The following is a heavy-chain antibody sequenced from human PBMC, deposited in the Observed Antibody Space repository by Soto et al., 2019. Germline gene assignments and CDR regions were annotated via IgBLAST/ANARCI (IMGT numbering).Heavy chain of an antibody. J-gene: IGHJ4*02. Sequence: DVQLLESGGDLVQPGGSLRLSCEASGFIFISYAMNWVRQAPGKGLEWVSAIGGGGDTTYYADSVKGRFTISRDNSKSTVILQMNSLRAEDTAVYYCVKVGRPILATYFDSWGLGTLVTVSP. CDR2: IGGGGDTT. CDR1: GFIFISYA. V-gene: IGHV3-23*01. CDR3: VKVGRPILATYFDS.